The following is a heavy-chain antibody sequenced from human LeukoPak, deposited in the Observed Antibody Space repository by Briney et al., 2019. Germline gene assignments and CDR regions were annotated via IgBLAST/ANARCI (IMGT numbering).Heavy chain of an antibody. CDR3: AREYLVRYFDWLPFDY. CDR1: GFTFSSYA. D-gene: IGHD3-9*01. Sequence: QPGRSLRLSCAASGFTFSSYAMHWVRQAPGKGLEWVAVISYDGSSKYYADSVKGRFTISRDNSKNTLYLQMNSLRAEDTAVYYCAREYLVRYFDWLPFDYWGQGTLVTVSS. J-gene: IGHJ4*02. V-gene: IGHV3-30-3*01. CDR2: ISYDGSSK.